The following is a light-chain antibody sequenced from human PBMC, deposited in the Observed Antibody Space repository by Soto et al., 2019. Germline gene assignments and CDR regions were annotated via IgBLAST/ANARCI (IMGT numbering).Light chain of an antibody. CDR3: QQYDNLPLT. V-gene: IGKV1-33*01. Sequence: DIQMTQSPSSLSASVGDRVTITCQASQDISNYLNWYQQKPGKAPKLLIYDASKLETGVPSRFSGSGSGTDFTFTNSRLQAVDIARYYCQQYDNLPLTFGGGTKVEIK. CDR1: QDISNY. J-gene: IGKJ4*01. CDR2: DAS.